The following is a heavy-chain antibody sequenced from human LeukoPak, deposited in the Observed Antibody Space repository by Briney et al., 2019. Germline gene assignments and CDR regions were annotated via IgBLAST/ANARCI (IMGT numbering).Heavy chain of an antibody. J-gene: IGHJ4*02. CDR3: ARGPGEVTGESFDY. CDR1: GESFSGYY. CDR2: INHSGST. Sequence: SETLSLACAVYGESFSGYYWSWIREPPGKGLEWIGEINHSGSTNYNPSLKSRVTMSVDTSKNQFSLRLSSVTAADTAVYYCARGPGEVTGESFDYWGQGTLVTVSS. V-gene: IGHV4-34*01. D-gene: IGHD2-21*02.